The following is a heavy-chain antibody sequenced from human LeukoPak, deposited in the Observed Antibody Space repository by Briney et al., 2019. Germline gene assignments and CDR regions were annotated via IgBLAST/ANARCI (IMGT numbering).Heavy chain of an antibody. CDR2: ISSSGSTI. CDR3: ARSVRIAAAGTGDY. D-gene: IGHD6-13*01. CDR1: GFTFSSYE. V-gene: IGHV3-48*03. Sequence: GGSLRLSCAASGFTFSSYEMNWVRQAPGKGLEWVSYISSSGSTIYYADSVKGRFTISRDNAKNSLYLQMNSLRAEDTAVYYCARSVRIAAAGTGDYWGQGTLGTVSS. J-gene: IGHJ4*02.